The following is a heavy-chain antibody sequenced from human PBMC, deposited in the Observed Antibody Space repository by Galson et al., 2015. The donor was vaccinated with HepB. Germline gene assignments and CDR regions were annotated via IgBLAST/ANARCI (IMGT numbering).Heavy chain of an antibody. CDR2: IKQDGSEK. D-gene: IGHD1-1*01. CDR1: GFIFSSHW. V-gene: IGHV3-7*01. CDR3: ARGYSLGY. J-gene: IGHJ4*02. Sequence: SLRLSCAASGFIFSSHWMSWVRQAPGKGLEWVANIKQDGSEKYYVDSVKGRFTISRDNGKNSLYLQMNSLRAEDTAVYYCARGYSLGYWGQGTLVTVSS.